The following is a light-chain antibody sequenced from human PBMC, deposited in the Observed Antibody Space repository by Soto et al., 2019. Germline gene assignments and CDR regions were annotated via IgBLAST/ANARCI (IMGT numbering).Light chain of an antibody. CDR2: AAS. J-gene: IGKJ1*01. V-gene: IGKV1-39*01. Sequence: DIQMTQSPSSLSASVGDRVSITCRASQSISNYLNWYQQKPGKAPKVLIYAASSLQSGVPSRFSGSGSGTDFTLTISSLQPEDFATYYGQQSYNTPRTFGQGTKVEIK. CDR1: QSISNY. CDR3: QQSYNTPRT.